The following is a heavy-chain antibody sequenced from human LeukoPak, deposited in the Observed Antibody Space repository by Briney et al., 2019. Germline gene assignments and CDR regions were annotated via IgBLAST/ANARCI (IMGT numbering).Heavy chain of an antibody. Sequence: SETLSLTCAVSGAAISSDYWSWLRQPAGKGLEWIGRIYFSGSTNYNPFLKSRVTMSVDTSKNQFSLKLSSVTAADTAIYYCARVGDFDTYYYYFMDVWGKGITVTVSS. D-gene: IGHD3-16*01. J-gene: IGHJ6*03. CDR2: IYFSGST. CDR3: ARVGDFDTYYYYFMDV. V-gene: IGHV4-4*07. CDR1: GAAISSDY.